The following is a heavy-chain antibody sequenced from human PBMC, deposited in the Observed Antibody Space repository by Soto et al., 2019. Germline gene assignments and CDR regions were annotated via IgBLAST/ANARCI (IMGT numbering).Heavy chain of an antibody. CDR1: GFTFSNYA. J-gene: IGHJ4*02. CDR3: ATWVDYGDFEGFDF. Sequence: PGGSLRLSCAASGFTFSNYAMSWVRQAPGKGLEWVSAIGGSGDWTYYADSVKGRFTISRDNSKNTLSLQMTRLTTNDTATYFCATWVDYGDFEGFDFWGQGTLVTVSS. D-gene: IGHD4-17*01. V-gene: IGHV3-23*01. CDR2: IGGSGDWT.